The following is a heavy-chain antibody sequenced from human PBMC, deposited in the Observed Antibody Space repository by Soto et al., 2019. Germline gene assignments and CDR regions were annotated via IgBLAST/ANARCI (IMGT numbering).Heavy chain of an antibody. Sequence: PGGSLRLSCAASGFTFSSYAMHWVRQAPGKGLEWVAVISYDGSNKYYADSVKGRFTISRDNSKNTLYLQMNSLRAEDTAVYYSARGDKGWLQSDYYYGMDVWGQGTTVTVSS. CDR3: ARGDKGWLQSDYYYGMDV. J-gene: IGHJ6*02. V-gene: IGHV3-30-3*01. D-gene: IGHD5-12*01. CDR2: ISYDGSNK. CDR1: GFTFSSYA.